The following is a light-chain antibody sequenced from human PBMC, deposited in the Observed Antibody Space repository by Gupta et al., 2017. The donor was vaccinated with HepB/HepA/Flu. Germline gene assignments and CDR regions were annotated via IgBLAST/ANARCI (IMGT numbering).Light chain of an antibody. J-gene: IGKJ4*01. CDR2: AAN. V-gene: IGKV1-39*01. Sequence: DIQMTQSPSSLSASVGDRVTITCRASQSINSYLNWYQQKPGKAPKLLIYAANSLQSGVPSRFSGSGSGTDFTLTISRLQPEDFATYYCQQRDSTPIAFGRGTKVEIK. CDR3: QQRDSTPIA. CDR1: QSINSY.